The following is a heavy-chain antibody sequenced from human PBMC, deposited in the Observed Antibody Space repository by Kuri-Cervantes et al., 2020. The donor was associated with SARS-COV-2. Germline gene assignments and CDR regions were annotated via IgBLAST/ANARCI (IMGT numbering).Heavy chain of an antibody. CDR2: ISGSGGST. CDR3: ARFSYSSYNEGIYHYYGMDV. J-gene: IGHJ6*02. D-gene: IGHD6-6*01. CDR1: GFTFSSYA. Sequence: GESLKISCAASGFTFSSYAMSWVSQAPGEGLEWDSAISGSGGSTYYADSVKGRFTISRDKSKNTLYLQMNSMRAEATAVYYCARFSYSSYNEGIYHYYGMDVWGQGTTVTVSS. V-gene: IGHV3-23*01.